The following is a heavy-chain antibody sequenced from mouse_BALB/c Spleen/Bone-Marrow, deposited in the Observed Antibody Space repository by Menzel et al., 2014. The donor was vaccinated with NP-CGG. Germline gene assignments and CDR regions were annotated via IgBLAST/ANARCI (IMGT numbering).Heavy chain of an antibody. CDR2: INPSNGGT. Sequence: QVQLQQSGAELVKPGASVKLSCKASGYTFTSYYMYWVKQRPGQGLEWIGEINPSNGGTNFNEKFKSKATLTVDKSSSTANMQLSSLTSDDSAVYYCTRSYYGNYFDFWGPGTTVTVSS. CDR3: TRSYYGNYFDF. CDR1: GYTFTSYY. V-gene: IGHV1S81*02. D-gene: IGHD2-1*01. J-gene: IGHJ1*01.